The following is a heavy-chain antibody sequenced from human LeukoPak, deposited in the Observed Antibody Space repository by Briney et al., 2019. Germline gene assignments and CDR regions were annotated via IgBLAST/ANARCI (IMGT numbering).Heavy chain of an antibody. CDR3: ARVPIAVEGNWFDP. CDR2: IYYSGST. J-gene: IGHJ5*02. CDR1: GGSISSSSYY. Sequence: PSETLSLTCTVSGGSISSSSYYWGWIRQPPGKGLEWIGSIYYSGSTYYNPSLESRVTISVDTSKNQFSLKLSSVTAANTAVYYCARVPIAVEGNWFDPWGQGTLVTVSS. V-gene: IGHV4-39*07. D-gene: IGHD6-19*01.